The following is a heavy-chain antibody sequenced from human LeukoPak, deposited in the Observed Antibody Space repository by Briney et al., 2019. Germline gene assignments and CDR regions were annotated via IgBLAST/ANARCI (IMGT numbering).Heavy chain of an antibody. Sequence: GGSLRLSCAASGFTFDDYAMHWVRQPPGKGLEWVSGISWNSGAVTYGDSVKGRFTISRDNAKNSLYLQMNSLRAEDTALYYCAKDGNVDIVSTIYYFDSWGQGTLVTVSS. CDR2: ISWNSGAV. J-gene: IGHJ4*02. CDR3: AKDGNVDIVSTIYYFDS. V-gene: IGHV3-9*01. D-gene: IGHD5/OR15-5a*01. CDR1: GFTFDDYA.